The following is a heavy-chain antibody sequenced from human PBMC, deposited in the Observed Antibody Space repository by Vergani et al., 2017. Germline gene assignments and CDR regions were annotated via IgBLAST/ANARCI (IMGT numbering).Heavy chain of an antibody. V-gene: IGHV3-33*01. J-gene: IGHJ6*02. Sequence: QVQLVESGGGVVQPGRSLRLSCAASGFTFSSYGMHWVRQAPGKGLEWVAVIWYDGSNKYYADSVKGRFTISRDNSKNTLYLQMNSLRAEDTAVYYCAXRSYDYVWGSYRYSLDYYYGMDVWGQGTTVTVSS. CDR3: AXRSYDYVWGSYRYSLDYYYGMDV. CDR1: GFTFSSYG. D-gene: IGHD3-16*02. CDR2: IWYDGSNK.